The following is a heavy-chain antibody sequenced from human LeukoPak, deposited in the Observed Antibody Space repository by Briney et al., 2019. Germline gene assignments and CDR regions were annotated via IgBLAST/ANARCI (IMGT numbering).Heavy chain of an antibody. V-gene: IGHV1-2*02. D-gene: IGHD2-2*01. Sequence: DSVTVSCKVSGYTFTGYYLHWVRQAPGQGSEWMGWINPNGGFKKYAQKFQGRVTITRDTSNRTAYMEVSRLRSDDTGVYYWARFADCIISSCRSFDYWGQGTLVTVSS. CDR1: GYTFTGYY. CDR3: ARFADCIISSCRSFDY. J-gene: IGHJ4*02. CDR2: INPNGGFK.